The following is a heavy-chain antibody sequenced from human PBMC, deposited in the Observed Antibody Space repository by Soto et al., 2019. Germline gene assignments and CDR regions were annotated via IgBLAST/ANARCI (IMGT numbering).Heavy chain of an antibody. CDR2: ISSSSSYI. Sequence: GGSLRLSCAASGFTFSSYSMNWVRQAPGKGLELVSSISSSSSYIYYADSVKGRFTISRDNAKNSLYLQMNSLRAEDTAVYYCARDPSDDILTGYYMYYFDYWGQGTLVTVSS. D-gene: IGHD3-9*01. V-gene: IGHV3-21*01. CDR1: GFTFSSYS. CDR3: ARDPSDDILTGYYMYYFDY. J-gene: IGHJ4*02.